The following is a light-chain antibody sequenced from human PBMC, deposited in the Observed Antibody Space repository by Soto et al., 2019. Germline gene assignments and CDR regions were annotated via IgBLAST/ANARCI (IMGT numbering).Light chain of an antibody. V-gene: IGKV1-5*01. J-gene: IGKJ1*01. CDR3: QQYHSYSPWT. Sequence: DIHMTQSPSTLSASVGDRVTITCRASQSISSWLAWYQQKPGKAPKLLIFDASSLESGVPSRFSGSGSGTEFTLTISSLQPDDIATYYCQQYHSYSPWTFGQGTKVEIK. CDR2: DAS. CDR1: QSISSW.